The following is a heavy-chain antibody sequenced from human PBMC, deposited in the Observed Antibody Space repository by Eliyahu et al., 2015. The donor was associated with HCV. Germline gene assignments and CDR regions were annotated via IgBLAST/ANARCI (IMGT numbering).Heavy chain of an antibody. Sequence: QVQLVESGGGLVKPGGSLRLSCAAXXFTFSDYYLNWIRQAPGKGLEXVSYISSGDSTTYYADSVEDRFTISRDNAKNLLYLQMDSLRAEDTAVYYCVRDSDSCSSTSCFDMFFDHWGQGTLVTVSS. CDR1: XFTFSDYY. D-gene: IGHD2-2*01. V-gene: IGHV3-11*01. CDR2: ISSGDSTT. J-gene: IGHJ4*02. CDR3: VRDSDSCSSTSCFDMFFDH.